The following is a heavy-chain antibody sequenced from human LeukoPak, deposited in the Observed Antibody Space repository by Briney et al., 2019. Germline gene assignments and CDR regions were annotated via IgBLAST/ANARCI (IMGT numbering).Heavy chain of an antibody. D-gene: IGHD4-11*01. V-gene: IGHV3-30*03. CDR1: GFTFSSYG. CDR2: ISYDGSNK. J-gene: IGHJ4*02. CDR3: ARDRNSNYPNDY. Sequence: GRSLRLSCAASGFTFSSYGMHWVRQAPGKGLEWVAVISYDGSNKYYADSVKGRFTISRDNSKNTLYLQMNSLRAEDTAVYYYARDRNSNYPNDYWGQGTLVTVSS.